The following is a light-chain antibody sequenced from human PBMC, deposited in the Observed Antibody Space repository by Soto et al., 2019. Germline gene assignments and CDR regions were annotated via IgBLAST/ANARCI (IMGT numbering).Light chain of an antibody. J-gene: IGKJ1*01. CDR1: QSVSRN. V-gene: IGKV3-15*01. CDR2: GAS. CDR3: QQYNNWGT. Sequence: EIVMTQSPATLSVSPGERATLSCRVSQSVSRNLAWYQQKPGQAPRLLIYGASTRATGIPARFSGSGSGTEFTLTISSLQSEDFAVYYCQQYNNWGTFGQGTKVEIK.